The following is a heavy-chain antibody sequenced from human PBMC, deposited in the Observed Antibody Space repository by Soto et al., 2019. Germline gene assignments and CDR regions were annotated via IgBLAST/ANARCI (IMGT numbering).Heavy chain of an antibody. J-gene: IGHJ4*02. CDR2: FNSDEGTT. D-gene: IGHD2-21*02. V-gene: IGHV3-74*01. CDR3: AGEASDFSHPFDL. Sequence: EGQLVESGGDLVQPGGSLRLSCAASGFTFSPYWMHWVRQVPGKGLEWVSGFNSDEGTTTYGDAVKGRFTMSTDKAKNTVYLEMNSLRGDDTAVCHCAGEASDFSHPFDLWGQGTLVTVSS. CDR1: GFTFSPYW.